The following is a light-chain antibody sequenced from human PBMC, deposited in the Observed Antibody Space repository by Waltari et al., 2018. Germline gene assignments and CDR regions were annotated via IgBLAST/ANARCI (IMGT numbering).Light chain of an antibody. CDR3: QQRSNWPIT. J-gene: IGKJ5*01. V-gene: IGKV3-11*01. CDR2: DAS. CDR1: QSVSSY. Sequence: SCRASQSVSSYLAWYQQKPGQAPRLLIYDASNRATGIPARFSGSGSGTDFILTISSLEPEDFAVYYCQQRSNWPITFGQGTRLEIK.